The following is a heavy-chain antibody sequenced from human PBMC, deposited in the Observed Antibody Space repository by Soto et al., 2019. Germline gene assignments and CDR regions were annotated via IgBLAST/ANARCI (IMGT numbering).Heavy chain of an antibody. CDR3: ASGPVVPAARFDY. Sequence: QVQLQESGPGLVKPSQTLSLTCTVSGGPISSGGYYWSWIRLHPGKGLEWIGYIYYSGSTYYNPSLKSRVTISVDTSKNQFSLRLSSVTAADTAVYYCASGPVVPAARFDYWGQGTLVTVSS. CDR2: IYYSGST. CDR1: GGPISSGGYY. J-gene: IGHJ4*02. V-gene: IGHV4-31*03. D-gene: IGHD2-2*01.